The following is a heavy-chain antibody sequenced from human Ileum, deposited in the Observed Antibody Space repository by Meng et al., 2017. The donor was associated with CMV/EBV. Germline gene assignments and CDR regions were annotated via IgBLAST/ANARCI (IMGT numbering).Heavy chain of an antibody. CDR1: GFSFSTRGVG. CDR3: ARSLYYSSYYFDY. Sequence: ESGGGLVKPGGSLRLSCAASGFSFSTRGVGVGWIRQPPGKALEWLALIYWDEDKGYSPSLKRRLTITKDTSKNQVVLTMTNVDPVDTATYFCARSLYYSSYYFDYWGQGTLVTVSS. CDR2: IYWDEDK. J-gene: IGHJ4*02. V-gene: IGHV2-5*02. D-gene: IGHD3-16*01.